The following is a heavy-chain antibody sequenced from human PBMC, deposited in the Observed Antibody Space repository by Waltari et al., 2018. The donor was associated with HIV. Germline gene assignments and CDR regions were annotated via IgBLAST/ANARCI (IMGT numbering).Heavy chain of an antibody. D-gene: IGHD3-3*01. J-gene: IGHJ6*02. V-gene: IGHV3-23*01. CDR2: IRGGGGST. CDR1: GFTFRSYA. CDR3: AKDLHFAFDFWGMSGYYYCGMDV. Sequence: EVQLLESGGGLVQPGGSLRLSCAASGFTFRSYALSWVRQAPGKGLEGVSAIRGGGGSTYCADAVKGRFTISRDNSKNTLYLHMNRLGAEDTAVYYCAKDLHFAFDFWGMSGYYYCGMDVWDQGTTVTVSS.